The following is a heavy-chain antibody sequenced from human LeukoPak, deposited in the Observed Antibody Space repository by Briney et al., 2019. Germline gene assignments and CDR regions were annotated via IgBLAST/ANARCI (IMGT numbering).Heavy chain of an antibody. V-gene: IGHV3-49*04. J-gene: IGHJ4*02. CDR3: TRVGEWDLXXXYFDY. CDR1: GFTFGDYA. D-gene: IGHD1-26*01. CDR2: IRSKAYGGTT. Sequence: GGSLRLSCTASGFTFGDYAMSWVRQAPGKGLEWVGFIRSKAYGGTTEYAASVKGRFTISRDDSKSIAYLQMNSLKTEDTAVYYCTRVGEWDLXXXYFDYWGQGTLVTVSS.